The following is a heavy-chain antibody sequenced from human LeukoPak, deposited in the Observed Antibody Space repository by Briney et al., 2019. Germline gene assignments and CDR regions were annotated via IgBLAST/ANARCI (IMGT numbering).Heavy chain of an antibody. CDR3: ASVARYCSSTSCYVGAFDI. V-gene: IGHV5-51*01. J-gene: IGHJ3*02. Sequence: GESLKISCKGSGYRFTSYWIGWVRQMPGKGLEWMGIIYPGDSDTRYSPSFQGQVTISADKSISTAYLQWSSLKASDTAMYYCASVARYCSSTSCYVGAFDIWGQGTMVTVSS. D-gene: IGHD2-2*01. CDR1: GYRFTSYW. CDR2: IYPGDSDT.